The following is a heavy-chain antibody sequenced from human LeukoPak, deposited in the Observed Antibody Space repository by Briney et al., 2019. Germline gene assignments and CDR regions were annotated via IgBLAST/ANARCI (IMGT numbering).Heavy chain of an antibody. V-gene: IGHV3-23*01. Sequence: GGSLRLSCAASGFTFSSYDMSWVRQAPGKGLEWVSASGGDGGSTYADSVKGRFTISRDNAKNSLYLQMNSLRTEDTAVYYCARSRGVDWFDPWGQGTLVTVSS. CDR3: ARSRGVDWFDP. D-gene: IGHD2-15*01. J-gene: IGHJ5*02. CDR1: GFTFSSYD. CDR2: SGGDGGST.